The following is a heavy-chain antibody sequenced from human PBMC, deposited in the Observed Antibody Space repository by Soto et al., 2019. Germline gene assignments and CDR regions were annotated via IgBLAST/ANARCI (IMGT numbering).Heavy chain of an antibody. J-gene: IGHJ5*02. CDR2: ISSSSSTI. D-gene: IGHD6-6*01. Sequence: EVQLVESGGGLVQPGGSLRLSCAASGFTFSSYSMNWVRQAPGKGLEWVSYISSSSSTIYYADSVKGRFTISRDNAKNSPYLQMNSLRAEDTAVYSWARKKYSSSRILSYNWFDPWGQGTLVTVSS. V-gene: IGHV3-48*01. CDR3: ARKKYSSSRILSYNWFDP. CDR1: GFTFSSYS.